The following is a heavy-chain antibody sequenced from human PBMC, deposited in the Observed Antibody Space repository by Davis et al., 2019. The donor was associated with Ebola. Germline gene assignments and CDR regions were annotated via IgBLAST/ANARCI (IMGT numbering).Heavy chain of an antibody. Sequence: SLKIPRAAPGFTFDDYAMHWVRQAPGKGLEWVSGISWNSGSIGYADSVKGRFTISRDNAKNSLYLQMNSLRAEDTALYYCAKGPGWELLGGYFDSWGQGTLVTVSS. CDR3: AKGPGWELLGGYFDS. CDR1: GFTFDDYA. D-gene: IGHD1-26*01. J-gene: IGHJ4*02. V-gene: IGHV3-9*01. CDR2: ISWNSGSI.